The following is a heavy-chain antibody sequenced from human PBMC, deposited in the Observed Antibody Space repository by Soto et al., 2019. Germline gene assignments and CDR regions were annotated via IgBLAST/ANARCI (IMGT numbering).Heavy chain of an antibody. CDR1: GGTFSSYT. J-gene: IGHJ4*02. Sequence: ASVKVSCKASGGTFSSYTISWVRQAPGQGLEWMGRINPSGGSTSYAQKFQGRVTMTRDTSTSTVYMELSSLRSEDTAVYYCARRQEGLLTIFDYWGQGTLVTVSS. CDR2: INPSGGST. V-gene: IGHV1-46*01. CDR3: ARRQEGLLTIFDY. D-gene: IGHD3-9*01.